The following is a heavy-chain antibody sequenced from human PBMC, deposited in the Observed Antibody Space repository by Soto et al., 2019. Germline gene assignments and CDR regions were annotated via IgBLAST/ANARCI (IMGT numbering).Heavy chain of an antibody. CDR1: GFTFSSYA. J-gene: IGHJ4*02. Sequence: QVQLVESGGGVVQPGRSLRLSCAASGFTFSSYAMHWVRQAPGKGLEWVAVISYDGSNKYYADSVKGRFTIYRNNSKNTLYLQMNSLRAEDTAVYYCARPNSXYSYDDFDYWGQGTLVTVSS. V-gene: IGHV3-30-3*01. CDR2: ISYDGSNK. D-gene: IGHD5-18*01. CDR3: ARPNSXYSYDDFDY.